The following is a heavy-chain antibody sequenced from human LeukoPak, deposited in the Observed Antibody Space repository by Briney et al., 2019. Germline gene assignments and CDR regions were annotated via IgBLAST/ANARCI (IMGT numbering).Heavy chain of an antibody. D-gene: IGHD4-23*01. Sequence: GASVKVSCKASGGTFSSYAISWVRQAPGQGLEWMGGIIPIFGTANYAQKFQGRVTITADESTSTAYMELSSLRSEDTAVYYCARESSDYGGNPLDYYYGMDVWGQGTTVTVSS. CDR1: GGTFSSYA. CDR2: IIPIFGTA. V-gene: IGHV1-69*13. J-gene: IGHJ6*02. CDR3: ARESSDYGGNPLDYYYGMDV.